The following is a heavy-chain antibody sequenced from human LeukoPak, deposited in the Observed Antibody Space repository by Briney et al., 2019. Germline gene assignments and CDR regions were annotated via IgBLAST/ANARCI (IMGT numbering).Heavy chain of an antibody. J-gene: IGHJ4*02. V-gene: IGHV1-8*01. CDR2: MNPNSGNT. CDR3: ARVASRSKAYCGGDCYSMGC. Sequence: ASVKVSCKASGYTFTSYDINWVRQATGQGLEWMGWMNPNSGNTGYAQKFQGGVTMTRNTSISTAYMGLSSLRSEDTAVYYCARVASRSKAYCGGDCYSMGCWGQGTLVTVSS. D-gene: IGHD2-21*02. CDR1: GYTFTSYD.